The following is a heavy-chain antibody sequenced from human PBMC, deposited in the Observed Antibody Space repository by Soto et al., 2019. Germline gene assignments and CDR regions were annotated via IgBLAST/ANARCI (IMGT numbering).Heavy chain of an antibody. CDR3: ARVRVGAAPHDDAFDI. J-gene: IGHJ3*02. Sequence: QVQLVQSGAEVKKPGSSVKVSCKASGGTFSSYAISWVRQAPGQGLEWMGGIIPIFGTANYAQKFQGRVTITADESTSTAYMELSSLRSEDTAVYYCARVRVGAAPHDDAFDIWGQGTMVTVSS. CDR1: GGTFSSYA. V-gene: IGHV1-69*12. CDR2: IIPIFGTA. D-gene: IGHD2-15*01.